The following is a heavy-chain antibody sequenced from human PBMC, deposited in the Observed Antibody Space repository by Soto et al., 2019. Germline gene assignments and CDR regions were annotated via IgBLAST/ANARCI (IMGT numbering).Heavy chain of an antibody. Sequence: ASVKVSCKASGFTFTSSAMQWVRQARGQRLEWIGWIVVGSGNTNYAQKFQERVTITRDMSTSTAYMELSSLRSEDTAVYYCATWSGYYTGKYYFDYWGQGTLVTVSS. V-gene: IGHV1-58*02. D-gene: IGHD3-3*01. J-gene: IGHJ4*02. CDR1: GFTFTSSA. CDR2: IVVGSGNT. CDR3: ATWSGYYTGKYYFDY.